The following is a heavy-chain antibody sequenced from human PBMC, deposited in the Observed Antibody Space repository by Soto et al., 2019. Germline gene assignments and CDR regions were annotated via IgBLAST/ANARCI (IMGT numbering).Heavy chain of an antibody. V-gene: IGHV1-69*13. CDR2: IIPIFGTA. Sequence: SVKVSCKASGGTFSSYAISWVRQAPGQGLEWMGGIIPIFGTANYAQKLQGRVTMTADESTSTAYMELSSLRSDDTAVYYCASHPPPEDDWGQGTLVPGSS. J-gene: IGHJ4*02. CDR1: GGTFSSYA. CDR3: ASHPPPEDD.